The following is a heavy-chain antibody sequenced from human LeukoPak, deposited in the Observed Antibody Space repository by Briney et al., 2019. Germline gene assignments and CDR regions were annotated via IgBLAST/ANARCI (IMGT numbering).Heavy chain of an antibody. J-gene: IGHJ4*02. CDR1: GFTFSSYW. V-gene: IGHV3-74*01. CDR3: VRAAYSYGL. CDR2: INYNGSST. D-gene: IGHD5-18*01. Sequence: TGGSLRLSCAASGFTFSSYWMYWVRQAPGKGLVWVSRINYNGSSTAYADSVKGRFTISRDNAKNTLFLQMNSLTAADTAVYYCVRAAYSYGLWGQGTLVTVSS.